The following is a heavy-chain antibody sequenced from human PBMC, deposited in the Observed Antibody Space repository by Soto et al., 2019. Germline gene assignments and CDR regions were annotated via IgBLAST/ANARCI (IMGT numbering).Heavy chain of an antibody. J-gene: IGHJ5*02. CDR3: ARDWVAAAGFDP. D-gene: IGHD6-13*01. Sequence: GGPLIHSCASSEFHFSDYYMSWLSQAPGKGLEWVSYISSSSSYTNYADSVKGRFTISRDNAKNSLYLQMNSLRAEDTAVYYCARDWVAAAGFDPWGQGTLVTVSS. CDR2: ISSSSSYT. CDR1: EFHFSDYY. V-gene: IGHV3-11*06.